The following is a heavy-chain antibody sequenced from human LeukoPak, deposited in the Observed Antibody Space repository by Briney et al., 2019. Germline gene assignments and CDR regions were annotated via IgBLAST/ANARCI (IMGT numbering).Heavy chain of an antibody. CDR1: GGSFSGYY. CDR3: ARGIRSTVTTSADY. V-gene: IGHV4-34*01. D-gene: IGHD4-17*01. J-gene: IGHJ4*02. Sequence: SETLSLTCAVYGGSFSGYYWSWIRQPPGKGLEWIGEINHSGSTNYNPSLKSRVTISVDTSKNQSSLKLSSVTAADTAVYYCARGIRSTVTTSADYWGQGTLVTVSS. CDR2: INHSGST.